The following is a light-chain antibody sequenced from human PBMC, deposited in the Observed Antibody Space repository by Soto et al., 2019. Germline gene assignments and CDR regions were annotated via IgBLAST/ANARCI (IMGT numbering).Light chain of an antibody. CDR1: QSVSSY. J-gene: IGKJ2*01. V-gene: IGKV3-11*01. CDR3: QQRSNRPRN. Sequence: EIVLTQSPATLSLSPGERATLSCRASQSVSSYLAWYQQKPGQAPRLLIYDASNRATGIPARFSGSGSGTDFTLPISSLEPEDFAVYYCQQRSNRPRNFGQGTKLEIK. CDR2: DAS.